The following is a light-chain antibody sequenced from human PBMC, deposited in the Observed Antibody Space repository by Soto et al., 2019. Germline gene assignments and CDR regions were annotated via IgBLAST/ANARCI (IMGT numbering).Light chain of an antibody. CDR3: AAWDDSLNGWV. CDR2: TNN. CDR1: SSNIGSNT. Sequence: QSVLTQAPSASGTPGQRVTISCSGSSSNIGSNTVNWYLQLPGTAPKLLISTNNQRPSGVPDRFSGSKSGTSASLAISGLQSDDEANYYCAAWDDSLNGWVFGGGNKLTVL. V-gene: IGLV1-44*01. J-gene: IGLJ3*02.